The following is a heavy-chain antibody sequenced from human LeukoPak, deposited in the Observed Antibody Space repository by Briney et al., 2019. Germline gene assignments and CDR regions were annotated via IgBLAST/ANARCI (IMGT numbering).Heavy chain of an antibody. CDR3: ARLRQQLVPYYYYYMDV. V-gene: IGHV5-51*01. CDR1: GYSFTSYW. Sequence: GEPLKISGKGSGYSFTSYWIGGVRQMPGKGLGGMRINYPGDSATRYSPSFQGQVTISADKPISTAYLQWSSLKASDTAMYYCARLRQQLVPYYYYYMDVWGKGNTVTVSS. J-gene: IGHJ6*03. CDR2: NYPGDSAT. D-gene: IGHD6-13*01.